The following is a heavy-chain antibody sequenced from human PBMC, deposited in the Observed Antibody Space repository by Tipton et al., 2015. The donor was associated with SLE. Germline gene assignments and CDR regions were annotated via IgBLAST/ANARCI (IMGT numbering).Heavy chain of an antibody. D-gene: IGHD3-16*01. V-gene: IGHV4-59*01. Sequence: GLVKPSETLSLTCTVSGGSISSYFWTWIRQPPGKGLEWIGHIFYTGSTRYNPSLKSRVTISVDTSKSQIFLKMSSVTAADTAVYYWARDSLDWGSYYHGMDVWGQGTTVTVSS. CDR1: GGSISSYF. CDR2: IFYTGST. J-gene: IGHJ6*02. CDR3: ARDSLDWGSYYHGMDV.